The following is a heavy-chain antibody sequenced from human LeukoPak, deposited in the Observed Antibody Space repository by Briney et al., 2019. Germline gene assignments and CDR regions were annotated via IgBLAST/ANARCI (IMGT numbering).Heavy chain of an antibody. V-gene: IGHV3-48*01. J-gene: IGHJ4*02. CDR3: GRDVGYGYAMDS. CDR2: ISHGSTRI. D-gene: IGHD5-18*01. Sequence: PGGSLRLSCAASGFTFSSYSFNWVRQAPGKGLEGISYISHGSTRIFYADFVEGRFTFSRDDAKKALYLQMNSLRVEDTAVYYCGRDVGYGYAMDSWGQGTLVTVSS. CDR1: GFTFSSYS.